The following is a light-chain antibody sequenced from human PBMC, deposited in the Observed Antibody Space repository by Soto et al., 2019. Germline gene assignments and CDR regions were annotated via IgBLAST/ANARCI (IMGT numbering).Light chain of an antibody. J-gene: IGLJ1*01. CDR2: EVS. Sequence: QSVLTQPASVSGSPGQSITISCSGTSSDVGSYDHVAWYQQFPGKTPKLMIYEVSNRPSGVSSRFSGSKSGNTASLTISGLQAEDEADYCCNSYTSAGAYVFGTGTKVTVL. V-gene: IGLV2-14*01. CDR1: SSDVGSYDH. CDR3: NSYTSAGAYV.